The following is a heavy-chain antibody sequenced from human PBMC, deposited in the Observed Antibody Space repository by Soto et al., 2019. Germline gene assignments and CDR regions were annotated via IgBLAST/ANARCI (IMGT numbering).Heavy chain of an antibody. J-gene: IGHJ6*04. CDR1: GCTFSSYA. CDR2: IIPIFGTA. D-gene: IGHD3-9*01. V-gene: IGHV1-69*13. CDR3: ARDKGRYFDWLSNPYYGTDV. Sequence: GASVKVSCKASGCTFSSYAISWVREAPGQGLEWMGGIIPIFGTANYAQKFQGRVTITADESTSTAYMELSRLRSEDTAVYYCARDKGRYFDWLSNPYYGTDVWDKGTRVTVSS.